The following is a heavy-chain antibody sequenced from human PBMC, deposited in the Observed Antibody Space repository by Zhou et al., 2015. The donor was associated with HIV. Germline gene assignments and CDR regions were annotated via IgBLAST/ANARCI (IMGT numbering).Heavy chain of an antibody. CDR2: INPVGGRS. Sequence: QVQVVQSGAEVKKPGASVKVSCKTSGYVFATYFMHWVRQAPGQGLEWMGIINPVGGRSINAQKFQGRVTMTTDTSTRTVYMELRSLTSEDTAMYFCARSSVNHENACDIWGQGTNVIVSP. CDR1: GYVFATYF. CDR3: ARSSVNHENACDI. V-gene: IGHV1-46*01. J-gene: IGHJ3*02. D-gene: IGHD3-22*01.